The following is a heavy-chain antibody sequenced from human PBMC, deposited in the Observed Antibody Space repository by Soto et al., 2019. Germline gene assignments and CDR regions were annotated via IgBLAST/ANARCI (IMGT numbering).Heavy chain of an antibody. CDR3: ARDWGSTTGSVVLLDT. V-gene: IGHV4-38-2*02. CDR2: IHHGGIS. CDR1: GSSIGSSCC. D-gene: IGHD3-16*01. J-gene: IGHJ1*01. Sequence: KTEETLSLTCAVSGSSIGSSCCSGWIRPPPGKGLEWIGTIHHGGISFYNPSLKSRVTMSLDTSKNQFSLKLRSVTAADTALYFCARDWGSTTGSVVLLDTWGQGTL.